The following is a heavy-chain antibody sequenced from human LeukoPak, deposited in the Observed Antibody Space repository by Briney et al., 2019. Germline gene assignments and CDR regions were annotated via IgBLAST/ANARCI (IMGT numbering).Heavy chain of an antibody. D-gene: IGHD3-3*01. J-gene: IGHJ4*02. V-gene: IGHV4-38-2*01. Sequence: SETLSLTCAVSGYSISSGYYWGWIRQPPGKGLEWIGRIYHSGSTYYNPSLKSRVTISVDTSKNQFSLKLSSVTAADTAVYYCARLFLAASYYFDYWGQGTLVTVSS. CDR3: ARLFLAASYYFDY. CDR1: GYSISSGYY. CDR2: IYHSGST.